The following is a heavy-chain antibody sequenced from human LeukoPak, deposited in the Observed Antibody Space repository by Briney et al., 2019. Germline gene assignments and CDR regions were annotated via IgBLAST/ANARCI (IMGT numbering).Heavy chain of an antibody. J-gene: IGHJ4*02. CDR3: ARVLGNIAAAGGLDY. CDR1: GGAFSGYY. V-gene: IGHV4-34*01. D-gene: IGHD6-13*01. CDR2: INHSGST. Sequence: TETLSLTCAVYGGAFSGYYWSWIRQPPGKGLEWIGEINHSGSTNYNPSLKSRVTISVDTSKNQFSLKLSSVTAADTAVYYCARVLGNIAAAGGLDYWGQGTLVTVSS.